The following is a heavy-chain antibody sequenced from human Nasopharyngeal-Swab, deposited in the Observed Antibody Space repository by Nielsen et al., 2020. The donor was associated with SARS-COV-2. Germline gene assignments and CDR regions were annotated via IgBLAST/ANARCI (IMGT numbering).Heavy chain of an antibody. CDR1: GLPFSAYG. CDR2: IAYDGRTK. Sequence: GGSLRLSCAAAGLPFSAYGMHWVRQAPGRGLEWLTFIAYDGRTKYSADSVRCRFTVSRDNSKSTLHLQMSSLRAEDTATYYCAREGIDAFDIWGQGTMVTVSS. CDR3: AREGIDAFDI. V-gene: IGHV3-30*02. D-gene: IGHD2/OR15-2a*01. J-gene: IGHJ3*02.